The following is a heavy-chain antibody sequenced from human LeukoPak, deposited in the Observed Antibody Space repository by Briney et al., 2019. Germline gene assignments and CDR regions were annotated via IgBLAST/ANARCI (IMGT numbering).Heavy chain of an antibody. CDR1: GGSISNYH. D-gene: IGHD2/OR15-2a*01. CDR3: AGHHPRNTVDF. CDR2: ISHSGST. V-gene: IGHV4-59*08. J-gene: IGHJ4*02. Sequence: SETLSLTCTVSGGSISNYHWSWIRQPPGKGLEWIGYISHSGSTNYSPFLKSRVTISLDTSKNQFSLKLSSVTAADTAVYYCAGHHPRNTVDFWGQGTLVTVSS.